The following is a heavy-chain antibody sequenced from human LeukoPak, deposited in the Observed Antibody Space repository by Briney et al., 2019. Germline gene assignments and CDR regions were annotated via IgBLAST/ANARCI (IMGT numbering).Heavy chain of an antibody. CDR3: AREGPIVGATHLVDY. V-gene: IGHV1-2*02. J-gene: IGHJ4*02. CDR2: INPNSGGT. CDR1: GYTFTDYY. Sequence: ASVKVSCKASGYTFTDYYMHWVRQAPGQGLEWMGWINPNSGGTNYAQKFQGRVTMTRDTSISTAYMELSRLRSDDTAVHYCAREGPIVGATHLVDYWGQGTLVTVSS. D-gene: IGHD1-26*01.